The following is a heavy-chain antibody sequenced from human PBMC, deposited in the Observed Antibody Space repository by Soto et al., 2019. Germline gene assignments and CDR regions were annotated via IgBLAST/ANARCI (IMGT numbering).Heavy chain of an antibody. Sequence: QVQLQESGPGLVKPSQTLSLTCTVSGGSISSGGYYWSWIRQHPGKGLEWIGYIYYSGSTYYNPSLKSRVTISVDTSKNQFSLKLSSVTAADTAVYYCARESPYYDSSGYYISSYYFDYWGQGTLVTVSS. CDR2: IYYSGST. D-gene: IGHD3-22*01. CDR3: ARESPYYDSSGYYISSYYFDY. CDR1: GGSISSGGYY. J-gene: IGHJ4*02. V-gene: IGHV4-31*03.